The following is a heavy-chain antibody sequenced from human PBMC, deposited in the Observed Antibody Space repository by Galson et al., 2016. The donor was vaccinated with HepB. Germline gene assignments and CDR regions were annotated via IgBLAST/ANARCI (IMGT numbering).Heavy chain of an antibody. D-gene: IGHD3-10*01. CDR1: GFSFVDYA. CDR3: ARALSTFITRLPGDY. J-gene: IGHJ4*02. CDR2: IAGHSGSI. V-gene: IGHV3-9*01. Sequence: SLRLSCAASGFSFVDYAMHWVRQVPGKGLEWVSGIAGHSGSIGYADSVKGRFTISRDNAKNSLYLQMNSLRPEDTALYFCARALSTFITRLPGDYWGQGTLLTVSS.